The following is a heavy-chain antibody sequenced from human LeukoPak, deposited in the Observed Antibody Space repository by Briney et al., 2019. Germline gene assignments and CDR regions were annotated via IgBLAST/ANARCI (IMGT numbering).Heavy chain of an antibody. Sequence: SETLSLTCTVSIGSLNTYFWAWVRQPAGKGLEWIGRVSDTGRAYYNPSLESRVTISLDTSKNQFSLKVTSVTAADTAVYYCARGKEMTRTSGYYSFDFWGQGTLVSVSS. D-gene: IGHD3-9*01. CDR1: IGSLNTYF. CDR3: ARGKEMTRTSGYYSFDF. CDR2: VSDTGRA. V-gene: IGHV4-4*07. J-gene: IGHJ4*02.